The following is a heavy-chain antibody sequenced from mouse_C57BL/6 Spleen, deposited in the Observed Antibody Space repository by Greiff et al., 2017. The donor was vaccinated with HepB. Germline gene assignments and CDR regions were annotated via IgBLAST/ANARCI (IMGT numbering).Heavy chain of an antibody. CDR3: TREDGYDAMDY. D-gene: IGHD2-3*01. CDR2: ISSGGDYI. V-gene: IGHV5-9-1*02. Sequence: EVQRVESGEGLVKPGGSLKLSCAASGFTFSSYAMSWVRQTPEKRLEWVAYISSGGDYIYYADTVKGRFTISRDNARNTLYLQMSSLKSEDTAMYYCTREDGYDAMDYWGQGTSVTVSS. CDR1: GFTFSSYA. J-gene: IGHJ4*01.